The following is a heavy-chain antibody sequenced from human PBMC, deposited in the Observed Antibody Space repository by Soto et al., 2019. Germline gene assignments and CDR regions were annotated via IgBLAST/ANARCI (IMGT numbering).Heavy chain of an antibody. Sequence: QVQLVESGGGVVQPGRSLRLSCAASGFTFSSYAMHWVRQAPGKGLEWVAVISYDGSNKYYADSVKGRLTISRDNSKNTLYLQMNSLRAEYTAVYYCARDKDDFWSGYDYYYGMDVCGQGTTVTVAS. V-gene: IGHV3-30-3*01. CDR2: ISYDGSNK. CDR3: ARDKDDFWSGYDYYYGMDV. J-gene: IGHJ6*02. CDR1: GFTFSSYA. D-gene: IGHD3-3*01.